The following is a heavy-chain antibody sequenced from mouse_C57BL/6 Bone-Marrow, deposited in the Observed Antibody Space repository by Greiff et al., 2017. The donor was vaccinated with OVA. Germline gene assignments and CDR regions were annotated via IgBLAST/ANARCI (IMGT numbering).Heavy chain of an antibody. Sequence: EVKLVESEGGLVQPGSSMKLSCTASGFTFSDYYMAWVRQVPEKGLEWVANINYDGSSTYYLDSLKSRFIISRDNAKNILYLQMSSLKSEDTATYYCAREGDDYGGFAYWGQGTLVTVSA. CDR1: GFTFSDYY. CDR3: AREGDDYGGFAY. D-gene: IGHD2-4*01. J-gene: IGHJ3*01. CDR2: INYDGSST. V-gene: IGHV5-16*01.